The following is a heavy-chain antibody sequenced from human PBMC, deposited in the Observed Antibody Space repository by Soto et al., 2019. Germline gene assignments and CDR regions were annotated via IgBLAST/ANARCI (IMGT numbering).Heavy chain of an antibody. CDR2: ISGGDGDT. CDR1: GFTFTNYA. J-gene: IGHJ2*01. D-gene: IGHD3-10*01. CDR3: AKDRFTSTVRKYWFFDL. Sequence: EVQLLESGGGLVKPGGSLRLSCAASGFTFTNYAMTWVRQAPGKGLEWVSSISGGDGDTSYADSVKGRFTISRDNSENSMSLQMKSLRPDDTAVYSCAKDRFTSTVRKYWFFDLWGRGTLVTVSS. V-gene: IGHV3-23*01.